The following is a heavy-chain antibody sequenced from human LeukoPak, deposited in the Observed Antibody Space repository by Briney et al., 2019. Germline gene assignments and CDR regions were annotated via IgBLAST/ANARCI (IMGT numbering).Heavy chain of an antibody. D-gene: IGHD5-24*01. J-gene: IGHJ4*02. Sequence: PGGSLRLSCAASGFTFSSYAMHWVRQAPGKGLEWVAVISYDGSNKYYADSVKGRFTISRDNSKNTLYLQMNSLRADDTAVYYCARGDGYNFYYWGQGTLVTVSS. CDR3: ARGDGYNFYY. V-gene: IGHV3-30*14. CDR1: GFTFSSYA. CDR2: ISYDGSNK.